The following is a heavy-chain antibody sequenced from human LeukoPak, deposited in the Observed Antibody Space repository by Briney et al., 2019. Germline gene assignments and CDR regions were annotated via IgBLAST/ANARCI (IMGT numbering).Heavy chain of an antibody. Sequence: ASVKVSCKASGYTFTSYDINWVRQATGQGLEWMGWMNPNSGNTGYAQKFQGRVTITTNTSISTAYMELSSLRSEDTAVYYCARDPSVAGFDYWGQGTLVTVSS. J-gene: IGHJ4*02. D-gene: IGHD5/OR15-5a*01. CDR2: MNPNSGNT. CDR3: ARDPSVAGFDY. V-gene: IGHV1-8*03. CDR1: GYTFTSYD.